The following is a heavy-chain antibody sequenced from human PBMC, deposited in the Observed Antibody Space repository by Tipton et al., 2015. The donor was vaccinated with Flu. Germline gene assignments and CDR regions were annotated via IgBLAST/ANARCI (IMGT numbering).Heavy chain of an antibody. CDR2: INHSGST. J-gene: IGHJ4*02. CDR1: GGSFSGYY. D-gene: IGHD3-16*02. V-gene: IGHV4-34*01. Sequence: TLSLTCAVYGGSFSGYYWSWIRQPPGKGLEWIGEINHSGSTNYNPSLKSRVTISVDTSKNQFSLKLSSVTAADTAVYYCARGRVWGSYRPHYWGQGTLVTVSS. CDR3: ARGRVWGSYRPHY.